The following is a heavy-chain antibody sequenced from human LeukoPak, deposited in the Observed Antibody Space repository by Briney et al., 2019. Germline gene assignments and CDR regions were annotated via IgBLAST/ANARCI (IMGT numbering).Heavy chain of an antibody. D-gene: IGHD2-2*01. J-gene: IGHJ6*02. CDR2: IIPIFGTA. CDR1: GGTFSSYA. V-gene: IGHV1-69*13. CDR3: ARDLIAGYCSSTSCYSVRGGGSVDGMDV. Sequence: SVKVSCKASGGTFSSYAISWVRRAPGQGLEWMGGIIPIFGTANYAQKFQGRVTITADESTSTAYMELSSLRSEDTAVYYCARDLIAGYCSSTSCYSVRGGGSVDGMDVWGQGTTVTVSS.